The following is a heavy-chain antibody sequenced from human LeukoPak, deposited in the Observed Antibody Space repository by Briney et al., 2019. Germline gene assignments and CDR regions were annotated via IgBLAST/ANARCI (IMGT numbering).Heavy chain of an antibody. Sequence: SETLSLTCTVSGGSISSYYWSWIRQPAGKGLEWIGRIYTSGSTNYNPSLKSRVTMSVDTSKNQFSLKLSSVTAADTAVYYCARGRTPSLYYDILTGYRDWFDPWGQGTLVTVSS. V-gene: IGHV4-4*07. CDR1: GGSISSYY. CDR2: IYTSGST. D-gene: IGHD3-9*01. J-gene: IGHJ5*02. CDR3: ARGRTPSLYYDILTGYRDWFDP.